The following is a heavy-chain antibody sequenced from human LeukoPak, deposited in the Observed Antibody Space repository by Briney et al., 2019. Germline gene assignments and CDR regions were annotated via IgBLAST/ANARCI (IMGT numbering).Heavy chain of an antibody. J-gene: IGHJ4*02. D-gene: IGHD3-22*01. CDR3: AKGEANYYDTLGCDY. CDR2: ISYDGSDK. V-gene: IGHV3-30*18. Sequence: GGSLRLSCAASGFIFNSYVMHWVRQAPGKGLEWVAVISYDGSDKDYIDSVKDRFTISRDNSKNTLYLQMNSLRAEDTAVYYCAKGEANYYDTLGCDYWGQGTLVTVSS. CDR1: GFIFNSYV.